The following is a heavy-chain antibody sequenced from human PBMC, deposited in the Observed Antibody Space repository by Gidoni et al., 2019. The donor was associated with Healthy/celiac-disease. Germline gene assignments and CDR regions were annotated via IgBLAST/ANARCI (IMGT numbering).Heavy chain of an antibody. Sequence: VQLQQWGAGLLKPSEPLSLTCAVYGGSFSGYYWSCIRQHPGKGLEWIGEINHSGSTNYNPFLKSRVTISVDTSKNQFSRTLSSVLAADTAVYYCARGPVVVIPLYWGHGTLVTVSS. CDR2: INHSGST. J-gene: IGHJ4*01. D-gene: IGHD2-21*01. V-gene: IGHV4-34*01. CDR3: ARGPVVVIPLY. CDR1: GGSFSGYY.